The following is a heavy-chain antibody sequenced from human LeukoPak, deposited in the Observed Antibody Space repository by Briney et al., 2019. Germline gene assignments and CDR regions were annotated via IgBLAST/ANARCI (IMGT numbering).Heavy chain of an antibody. J-gene: IGHJ4*02. CDR3: AREGIVVVLFDY. CDR2: IYTSGST. CDR1: GGSISSGSYY. Sequence: PSQTLSLTCTVSGGSISSGSYYWNWIRQPAGKGLEWIGRIYTSGSTNYNPSLKSRVTISVDTSKNQFSLKLSSVTAADTAVYYCAREGIVVVLFDYWGQGTLVTVSS. D-gene: IGHD3-22*01. V-gene: IGHV4-61*02.